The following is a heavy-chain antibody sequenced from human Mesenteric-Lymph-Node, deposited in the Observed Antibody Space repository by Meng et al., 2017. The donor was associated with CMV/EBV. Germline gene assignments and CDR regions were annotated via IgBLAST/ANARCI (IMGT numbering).Heavy chain of an antibody. V-gene: IGHV3-30*04. J-gene: IGHJ6*02. CDR3: AREQDTAMVFFRSSGMDV. CDR2: ISYDGSNK. CDR1: GFTFNTYI. Sequence: LSLTCAASGFTFNTYIIHWFRQAPGKGLEWVAVISYDGSNKYYADSVKGRFTISRDNSKNTLYLQMNSLRAEDTAVYYCAREQDTAMVFFRSSGMDVWGQGTTVTVSS. D-gene: IGHD5-18*01.